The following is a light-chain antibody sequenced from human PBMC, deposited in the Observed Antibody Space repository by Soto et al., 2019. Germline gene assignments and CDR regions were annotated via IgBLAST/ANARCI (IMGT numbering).Light chain of an antibody. CDR2: AAS. CDR1: QSVISGY. Sequence: EIVLTHSPGTLSLSPCERATLSSRSSQSVISGYFAWYQQKPGQAPRLLIYAASSRATGIPDRFSGSGSGTDSTLTISRLEPEDFAVYYCQQYGTSPTFGQGTRLEIK. V-gene: IGKV3-20*01. J-gene: IGKJ5*01. CDR3: QQYGTSPT.